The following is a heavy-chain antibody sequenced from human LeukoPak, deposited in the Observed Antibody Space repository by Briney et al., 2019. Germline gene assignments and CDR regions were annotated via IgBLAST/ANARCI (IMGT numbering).Heavy chain of an antibody. CDR3: AREGPVVVPAAITGYYYYYMDV. CDR1: GGSISSYY. Sequence: SETLSLTCTVSGGSISSYYWSWIRQPPGKGLEWIGYIYYSGSTNYNPSLKSRVTISVDTSKNQFSLKLSSVTAADTAVYYCAREGPVVVPAAITGYYYYYMDVWGKGTTVTVSS. D-gene: IGHD2-2*01. J-gene: IGHJ6*03. V-gene: IGHV4-59*12. CDR2: IYYSGST.